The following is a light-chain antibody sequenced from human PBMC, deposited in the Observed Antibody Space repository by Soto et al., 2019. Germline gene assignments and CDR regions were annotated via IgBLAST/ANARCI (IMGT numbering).Light chain of an antibody. CDR1: SSNIGSNS. V-gene: IGLV1-44*01. CDR3: AAWDDSLNGYV. CDR2: SNN. J-gene: IGLJ1*01. Sequence: QSVLIQPPSASGTPGQRVTISCSGSSSNIGSNSVSWYQQLPGTAPKLLIYSNNQRPSGVPDRFSGSKSGTSASLAISGLQSGDEADYYCAAWDDSLNGYVFGTGTKVTVL.